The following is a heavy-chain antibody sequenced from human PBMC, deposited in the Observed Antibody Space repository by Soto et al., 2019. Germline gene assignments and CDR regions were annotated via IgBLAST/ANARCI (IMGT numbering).Heavy chain of an antibody. J-gene: IGHJ6*02. D-gene: IGHD4-17*01. CDR2: IWYDGSNK. Sequence: GGSLRLSCAASGFTFSSYGMHWVRQAPGKGLEWVAVIWYDGSNKYYADSVKGRFTISKDNSKNTLYLQMNSLRAEDTAVYYCAREEYGDPRNYYYYGMDVWGQGTTVTVSS. V-gene: IGHV3-33*01. CDR1: GFTFSSYG. CDR3: AREEYGDPRNYYYYGMDV.